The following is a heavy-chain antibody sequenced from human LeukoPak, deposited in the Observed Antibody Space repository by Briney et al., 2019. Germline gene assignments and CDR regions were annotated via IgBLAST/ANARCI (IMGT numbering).Heavy chain of an antibody. Sequence: GKGLXXXGXIYYSGSTNYNPSLKSRVTISVDTSKNQFSLKLSSVTAADTAVYYCARGYDSSGYYFYHYYYGMDVWGQGTTVTVSS. V-gene: IGHV4-59*01. J-gene: IGHJ6*02. CDR3: ARGYDSSGYYFYHYYYGMDV. CDR2: IYYSGST. D-gene: IGHD3-22*01.